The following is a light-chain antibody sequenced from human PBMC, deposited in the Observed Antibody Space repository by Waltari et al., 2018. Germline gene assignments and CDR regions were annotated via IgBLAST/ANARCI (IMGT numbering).Light chain of an antibody. V-gene: IGLV3-21*02. Sequence: SYVLTQPPSVSVAPGQTARITCGGNNIGSKSVHWYQQKPGQAPVLVVYDDSDRPSGIPGRFSGSNSGNTATLTISRVEVGDEADYYCQVWDSSSDTWVFGGGTKLTVL. J-gene: IGLJ3*02. CDR2: DDS. CDR3: QVWDSSSDTWV. CDR1: NIGSKS.